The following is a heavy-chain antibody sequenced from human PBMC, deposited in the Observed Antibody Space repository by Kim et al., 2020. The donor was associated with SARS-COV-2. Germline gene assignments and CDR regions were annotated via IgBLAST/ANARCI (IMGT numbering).Heavy chain of an antibody. Sequence: GGSLRLSCAASGFSFRSYAMHWVRQAPGKGLEYVSAIGSNGITTYYADSVKGRFTISRDNSKNTLYLQVTSLRTEDTAVYYCVNGGFHDYWGLGTLVTVS. CDR1: GFSFRSYA. J-gene: IGHJ4*02. V-gene: IGHV3-64D*09. D-gene: IGHD2-15*01. CDR2: IGSNGITT. CDR3: VNGGFHDY.